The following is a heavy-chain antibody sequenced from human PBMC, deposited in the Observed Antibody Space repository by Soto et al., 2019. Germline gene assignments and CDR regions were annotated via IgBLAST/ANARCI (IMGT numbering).Heavy chain of an antibody. CDR2: IYSDDTT. J-gene: IGHJ5*02. Sequence: EVQLVESGGGLIQPGGSLRLSCAVSGLTVSGRFMSWVRQAPGKGLEWVSIIYSDDTTYYADSVKGRFTVSRDISKNTLYLQMNSLRAEDAAVYDCTRLAGYWFGSSCYGGLDPWGQGTLVTVSS. V-gene: IGHV3-53*01. CDR1: GLTVSGRF. CDR3: TRLAGYWFGSSCYGGLDP. D-gene: IGHD2-15*01.